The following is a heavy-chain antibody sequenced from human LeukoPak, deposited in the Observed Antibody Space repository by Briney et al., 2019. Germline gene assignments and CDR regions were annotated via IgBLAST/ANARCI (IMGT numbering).Heavy chain of an antibody. CDR1: GFTVSTYA. D-gene: IGHD3-10*01. Sequence: PGGSLRLSCAASGFTVSTYAMSWVRQAPGKGLEWVSAIISGDNTYYADSVKGRFTIPRDNSKNTLCLQMNSLRAEDTAIYYCARRKGDGSIFEYWGQGTLVTVSS. CDR2: IISGDNT. V-gene: IGHV3-23*01. CDR3: ARRKGDGSIFEY. J-gene: IGHJ4*02.